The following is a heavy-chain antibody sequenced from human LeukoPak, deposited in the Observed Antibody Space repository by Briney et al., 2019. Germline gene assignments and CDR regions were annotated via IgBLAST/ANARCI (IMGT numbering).Heavy chain of an antibody. CDR3: ATETNGRHYDY. Sequence: GGSLRLSCTASGLTFSTSGFNWVRQAPGKGLEWVASIGPTGSDRYHADSIKGRFTISRDNANNFLYLQMYSLRAEDTAVYYCATETNGRHYDYWGQGTLLTVSS. V-gene: IGHV3-21*06. CDR2: IGPTGSDR. CDR1: GLTFSTSG. J-gene: IGHJ4*02. D-gene: IGHD1-14*01.